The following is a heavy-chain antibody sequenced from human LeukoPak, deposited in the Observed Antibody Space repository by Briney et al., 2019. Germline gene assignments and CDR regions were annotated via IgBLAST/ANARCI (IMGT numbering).Heavy chain of an antibody. J-gene: IGHJ4*02. D-gene: IGHD6-6*01. CDR1: GFAFTNAY. CDR2: IKSKIYGGVS. Sequence: GGSLRLSCAASGFAFTNAYMSWVRQAPGKGLEWVGRIKSKIYGGVSDYAAPAKGRFTISRDDSKSTLYLQMNNLKTEDTAVYYCTTDRGITARPLFDSWGQGTLVTVSS. CDR3: TTDRGITARPLFDS. V-gene: IGHV3-15*01.